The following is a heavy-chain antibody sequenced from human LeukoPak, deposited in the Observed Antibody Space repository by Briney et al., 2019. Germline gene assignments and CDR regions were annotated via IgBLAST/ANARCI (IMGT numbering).Heavy chain of an antibody. D-gene: IGHD4-23*01. CDR1: GFTFSNYG. CDR3: AKVGHGGYYLDY. V-gene: IGHV3-33*06. CDR2: IWYDGSNK. Sequence: GRSLRLSCAAPGFTFSNYGMHGVRQAPGKGLEWVAVIWYDGSNKYYADSVKGRFTISRDNSKNTLYLQMNSLRAEDTAVYYCAKVGHGGYYLDYWGQGTLVTVSS. J-gene: IGHJ4*02.